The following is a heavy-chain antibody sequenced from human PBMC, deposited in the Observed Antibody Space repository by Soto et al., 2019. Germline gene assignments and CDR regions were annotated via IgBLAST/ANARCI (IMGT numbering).Heavy chain of an antibody. D-gene: IGHD3-10*01. V-gene: IGHV5-10-1*01. CDR1: GYSFTSYW. J-gene: IGHJ4*02. Sequence: EVQLVQSGAEVKKPGESLRISCKGSGYSFTSYWISWVRQMPGKGLEWMGRIDPSDSYTNYSPSFQGHVTISADKSISTASLPWSSLQASDTAMYYCATLRVGFGELLTYWGQGTLVTVSS. CDR3: ATLRVGFGELLTY. CDR2: IDPSDSYT.